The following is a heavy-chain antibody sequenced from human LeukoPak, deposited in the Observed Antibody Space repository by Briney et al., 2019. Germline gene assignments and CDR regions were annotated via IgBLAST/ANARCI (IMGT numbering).Heavy chain of an antibody. J-gene: IGHJ6*02. D-gene: IGHD4-23*01. Sequence: ASVKVSCKASVYTFTSYVINWVRQAAGPGVKWLGWMDLNSGKTGSAQKFQGRVTMTRNTSISTAYLELSSLRSEDTAVYYCARGRTVGGCYYYGMDVWGQGTTVTVSS. CDR3: ARGRTVGGCYYYGMDV. CDR2: MDLNSGKT. CDR1: VYTFTSYV. V-gene: IGHV1-8*01.